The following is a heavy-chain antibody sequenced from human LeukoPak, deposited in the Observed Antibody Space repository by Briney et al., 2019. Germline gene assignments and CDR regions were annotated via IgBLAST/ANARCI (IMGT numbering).Heavy chain of an antibody. J-gene: IGHJ4*02. D-gene: IGHD3-16*01. CDR1: GYSISSGYY. CDR3: AKLRGVGGPWR. V-gene: IGHV4-38-2*02. CDR2: IYHSGST. Sequence: PSETLSLTCTVSGYSISSGYYWGWIRQPPGKGLEWIGSIYHSGSTYYNPSLKSRVTISVDTSKNQFSLKLSSVTAADTAVYYCAKLRGVGGPWRWGQGTLVTVSS.